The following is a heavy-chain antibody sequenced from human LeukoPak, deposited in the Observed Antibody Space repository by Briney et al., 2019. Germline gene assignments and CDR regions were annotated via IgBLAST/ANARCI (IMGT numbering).Heavy chain of an antibody. Sequence: GASVKVSCKASGYTFTSYAMNWVRQAPGQGLEWMGWINTNTGNPTYAQGFTGRFVFSLDTPVSTAYLQISSLKAEDTAVYYCARVVWQRLASDYWGQGTLVTVSS. V-gene: IGHV7-4-1*02. CDR2: INTNTGNP. D-gene: IGHD6-25*01. CDR1: GYTFTSYA. J-gene: IGHJ4*02. CDR3: ARVVWQRLASDY.